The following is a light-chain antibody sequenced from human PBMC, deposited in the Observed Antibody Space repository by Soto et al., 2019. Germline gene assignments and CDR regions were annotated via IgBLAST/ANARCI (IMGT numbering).Light chain of an antibody. CDR3: SSYGGSNNLV. V-gene: IGLV2-8*01. J-gene: IGLJ2*01. Sequence: QSVLTQPPSASGSSGQSVTISCTGTSSDVGDYNYVSWYQQHPGKVPKLMISEVTKRPSGVPDRFSGSKSGNTASLTVSGLQADDEADYYCSSYGGSNNLVFGGGTKLTVL. CDR2: EVT. CDR1: SSDVGDYNY.